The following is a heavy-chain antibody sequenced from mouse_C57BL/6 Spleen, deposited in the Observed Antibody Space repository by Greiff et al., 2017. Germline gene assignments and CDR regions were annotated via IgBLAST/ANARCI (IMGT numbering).Heavy chain of an antibody. J-gene: IGHJ1*03. Sequence: EVQLQESGPGLVKPSQTVFLTCTVTGISITTGNYRWSWIRQFPGNKLEWIGYIYYSGTITYNPSLKSRTTITRDTPKNQFFLEMNSLTAEDTATYYCAREDGSSYRYFDVWGTGTTVTVSS. V-gene: IGHV3-5*01. D-gene: IGHD1-1*01. CDR1: GISITTGNYR. CDR3: AREDGSSYRYFDV. CDR2: IYYSGTI.